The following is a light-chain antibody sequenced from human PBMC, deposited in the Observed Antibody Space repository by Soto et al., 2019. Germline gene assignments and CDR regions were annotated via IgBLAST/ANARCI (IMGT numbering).Light chain of an antibody. J-gene: IGKJ1*01. CDR2: DAS. CDR1: QSITTW. V-gene: IGKV1-5*01. Sequence: VRVTQTPSAMIAAVGDRVHLTCRASQSITTWLAWYQQKPGKAPKLLIYDASSLESGVPSRFSGSGSGTEFTLTISSLQPDDFATYYCQQYYNYPATFGQGTKVDIK. CDR3: QQYYNYPAT.